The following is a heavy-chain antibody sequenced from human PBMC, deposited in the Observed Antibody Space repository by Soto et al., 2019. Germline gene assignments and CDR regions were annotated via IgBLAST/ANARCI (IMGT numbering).Heavy chain of an antibody. CDR3: AKNSAATIRVGFDY. D-gene: IGHD5-12*01. Sequence: EVQLLESGGGLVQPGGSLRLSCAASGFTFATYTMSWVRQTPGKGLEWGSAITGSDGRTYYADSVKGRFTISRDNSKNTLYLQMNCLGAEDTAVYYCAKNSAATIRVGFDYWGPGTLVTVSS. V-gene: IGHV3-23*01. J-gene: IGHJ4*02. CDR2: ITGSDGRT. CDR1: GFTFATYT.